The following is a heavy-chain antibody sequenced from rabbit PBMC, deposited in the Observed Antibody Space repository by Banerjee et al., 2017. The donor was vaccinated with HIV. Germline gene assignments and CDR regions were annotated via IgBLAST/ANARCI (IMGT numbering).Heavy chain of an antibody. J-gene: IGHJ4*01. D-gene: IGHD2-1*01. CDR2: IDAGSTGNT. Sequence: QEQLEESGGDLVKPEGSLTLTCTASGFSFSSTYWICWVRQAPGKGPEWIACIDAGSTGNTYYVSWAKGRFTISRTSSTTVTLQMTSLTAADTATYFCVSYDDYGDRNLWGPGTLVTVS. CDR1: GFSFSSTYW. V-gene: IGHV1S45*01. CDR3: VSYDDYGDRNL.